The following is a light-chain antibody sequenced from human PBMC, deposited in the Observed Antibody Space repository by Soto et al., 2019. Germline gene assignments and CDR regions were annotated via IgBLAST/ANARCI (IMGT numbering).Light chain of an antibody. CDR1: QSISTH. Sequence: DIQMTQSPSSLSASVGDGVTITCRASQSISTHVNWYQQKPGKAPKLLISGASSLQGGVPSRFSGSGSGTDFTLTISGLQPEDFENYSCQQSYTIPTFGPWTTVDVK. J-gene: IGKJ3*01. V-gene: IGKV1-39*01. CDR2: GAS. CDR3: QQSYTIPT.